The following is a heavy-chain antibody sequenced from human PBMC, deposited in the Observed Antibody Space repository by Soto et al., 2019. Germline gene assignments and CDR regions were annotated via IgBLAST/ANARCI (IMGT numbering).Heavy chain of an antibody. CDR2: IFSSGRT. J-gene: IGHJ4*02. V-gene: IGHV4-4*07. Sequence: SETLSLTCSVSGDSLLSSYWSWVRQPAGKGLEWIGHIFSSGRTSYNPSLKSRLSMSIDMSKNLFSLNLSSVTAADTAVYYCARGWDVKYFDHWGQGTLVTVSS. CDR1: GDSLLSSY. CDR3: ARGWDVKYFDH. D-gene: IGHD1-26*01.